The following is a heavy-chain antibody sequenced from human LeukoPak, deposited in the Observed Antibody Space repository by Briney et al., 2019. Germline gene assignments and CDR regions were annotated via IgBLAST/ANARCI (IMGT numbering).Heavy chain of an antibody. CDR2: IIGTGAKT. CDR3: AKDRYSSSRKPGGYFDY. V-gene: IGHV3-23*01. J-gene: IGHJ4*02. Sequence: QAGGSLRLSCAASGFTFSSYAMTWVRQAPGKGLEWVSVIIGTGAKTYYADSVKGRFTISRDNAKNSLYLQMNSLRAEDMALYYCAKDRYSSSRKPGGYFDYWGQGTLVTVSS. CDR1: GFTFSSYA. D-gene: IGHD6-13*01.